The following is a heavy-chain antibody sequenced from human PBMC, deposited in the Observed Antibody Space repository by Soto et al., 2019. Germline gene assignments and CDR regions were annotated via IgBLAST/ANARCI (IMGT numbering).Heavy chain of an antibody. D-gene: IGHD3-22*01. Sequence: SETLSLTCTVSGGSISSYYWSWIRQPPGKGLEWIGYIYYSGSTNYNPSLKSRVTISVDTSKNQFSLKLSSVTAADTAVYYCARYNTMIVVVHFDYWGQGTLVTVSS. J-gene: IGHJ4*02. CDR3: ARYNTMIVVVHFDY. V-gene: IGHV4-59*01. CDR2: IYYSGST. CDR1: GGSISSYY.